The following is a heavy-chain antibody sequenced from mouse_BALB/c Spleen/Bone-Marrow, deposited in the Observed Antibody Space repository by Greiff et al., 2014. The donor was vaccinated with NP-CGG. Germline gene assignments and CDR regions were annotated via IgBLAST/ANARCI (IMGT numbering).Heavy chain of an antibody. D-gene: IGHD2-1*01. CDR1: GYTFTRYW. CDR3: ARSGGNYVAWFVY. CDR2: IDPSDSET. J-gene: IGHJ3*01. V-gene: IGHV1-69*02. Sequence: QVQLQQSGAEVVKPGAPVKLSCKASGYTFTRYWMHWVRQRPGRGLEWIGKIDPSDSETHYNHEFKDKATLTVDKSSSTAYIQLSSLTSEDSAVCFCARSGGNYVAWFVYWGQGTLVTVSP.